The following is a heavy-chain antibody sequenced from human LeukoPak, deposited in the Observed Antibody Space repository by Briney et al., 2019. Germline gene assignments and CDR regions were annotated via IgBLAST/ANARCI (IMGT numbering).Heavy chain of an antibody. Sequence: ASVKVSCKASGYSFTGYYMHWVRQAPGQWLEWMGRINPNSGGTNSAQKFQGWVTMTRDTSISTAYIELSRLTSDDTAIYYCARAKGDLFNGFYFDYWGQGTLITVSS. CDR3: ARAKGDLFNGFYFDY. CDR1: GYSFTGYY. V-gene: IGHV1-2*04. J-gene: IGHJ4*02. CDR2: INPNSGGT. D-gene: IGHD3-9*01.